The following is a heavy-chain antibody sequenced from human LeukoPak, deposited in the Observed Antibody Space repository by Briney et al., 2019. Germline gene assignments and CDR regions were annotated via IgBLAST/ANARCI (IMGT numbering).Heavy chain of an antibody. D-gene: IGHD1-7*01. Sequence: ASVKVSCKASGYTFTSYGISWVRQAPGQGLEWMGWISAYNGNTNYAQKLQGRVTLARNTSISTAYMELSSLRSEDTAVYYCATTGTNSYYYYMDVWGKGTTVTVSS. J-gene: IGHJ6*03. V-gene: IGHV1-18*01. CDR2: ISAYNGNT. CDR3: ATTGTNSYYYYMDV. CDR1: GYTFTSYG.